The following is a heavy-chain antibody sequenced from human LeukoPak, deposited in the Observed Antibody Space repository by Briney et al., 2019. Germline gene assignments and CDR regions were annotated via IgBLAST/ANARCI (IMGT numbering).Heavy chain of an antibody. J-gene: IGHJ4*02. V-gene: IGHV4-31*03. CDR2: IYYSGST. Sequence: PSQTLSLTCTVSGGSISSGGYYWSWIRQHPGKGLEWIGYIYYSGSTYYNPSLKSRVTISVDTSKNQFSLKLSSVTAADTAVYYCARGGIRITMVRGVMSPDYWGQGTLVTVSS. CDR3: ARGGIRITMVRGVMSPDY. CDR1: GGSISSGGYY. D-gene: IGHD3-10*01.